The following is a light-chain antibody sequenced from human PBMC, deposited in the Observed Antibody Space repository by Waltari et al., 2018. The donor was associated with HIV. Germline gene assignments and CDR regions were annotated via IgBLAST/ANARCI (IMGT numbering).Light chain of an antibody. J-gene: IGLJ2*01. V-gene: IGLV3-21*04. Sequence: SFVLTQPPSVSEAPGKTARVTCGGSNIGSEAVNWYQQKPGQAPVLVIYDNIARPSGIPKRFSGSNSGNTATLTISRVGAGDEADYYCQVWDSSSDHVVFGGGTKLTVL. CDR1: NIGSEA. CDR3: QVWDSSSDHVV. CDR2: DNI.